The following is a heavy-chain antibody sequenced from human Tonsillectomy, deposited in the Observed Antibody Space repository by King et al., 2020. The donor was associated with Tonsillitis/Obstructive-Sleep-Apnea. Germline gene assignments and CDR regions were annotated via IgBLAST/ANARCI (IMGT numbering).Heavy chain of an antibody. CDR1: GGSISRSY. CDR2: IFYGGTT. V-gene: IGHV4-59*01. CDR3: ARGTAGARGGGYYYYYMDV. J-gene: IGHJ6*03. Sequence: QLQESGPGLVKPSETLSLTCTVSGGSISRSYWSWIRQPPGKGLEWIGFIFYGGTTSYSPSLNSRVTISADASKNHFTLKLSSVTAADTAVYYCARGTAGARGGGYYYYYMDVWGKGTTVTVSS. D-gene: IGHD2-21*02.